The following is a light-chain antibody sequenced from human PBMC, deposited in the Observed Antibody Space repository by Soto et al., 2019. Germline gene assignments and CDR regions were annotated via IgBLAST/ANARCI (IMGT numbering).Light chain of an antibody. J-gene: IGKJ1*01. CDR3: QQYGSSLRT. Sequence: EIVLTPSPGTLSLSPGERATLSCRASQSVSNSFLAWYQQKPGQAPRLLIYGASSRATGIPDRFSGSGSGTDFTLTISRLEPEDFAVYYCQQYGSSLRTFGQGTKVDIK. CDR1: QSVSNSF. V-gene: IGKV3-20*01. CDR2: GAS.